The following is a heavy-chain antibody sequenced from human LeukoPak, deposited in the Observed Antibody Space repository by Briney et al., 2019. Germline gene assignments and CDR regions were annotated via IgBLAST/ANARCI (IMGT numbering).Heavy chain of an antibody. J-gene: IGHJ4*02. CDR1: GFTVSSNY. Sequence: PGGSLRLSCAASGFTVSSNYMSWVRQAPGKGLEWVSVIYSGGSTYYADSVKGRFTISRDNSKNTLYLQMNSLRAEDTAVYYCAKDFFGSGSSLYNYFDYWGQGTLVTVSS. D-gene: IGHD6-13*01. V-gene: IGHV3-53*01. CDR2: IYSGGST. CDR3: AKDFFGSGSSLYNYFDY.